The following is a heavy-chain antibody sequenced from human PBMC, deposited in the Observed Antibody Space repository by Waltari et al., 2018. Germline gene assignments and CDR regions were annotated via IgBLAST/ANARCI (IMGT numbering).Heavy chain of an antibody. CDR2: IIPILGIA. J-gene: IGHJ6*03. CDR3: ARGGDRPSGYYDYMDV. CDR1: GGTFSSYA. Sequence: QVQLVQSGAEGKKPGSSVKVSCKASGGTFSSYAISWVRQAPGQGLEWMGGIIPILGIANYAQKCQGRVRITADEATGTADMELGSLRSEDTAVYYCARGGDRPSGYYDYMDVWGKGTTVTVSS. D-gene: IGHD4-17*01. V-gene: IGHV1-69*04.